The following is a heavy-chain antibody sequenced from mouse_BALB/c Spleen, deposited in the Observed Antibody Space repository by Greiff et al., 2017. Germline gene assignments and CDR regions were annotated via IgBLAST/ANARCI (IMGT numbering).Heavy chain of an antibody. CDR2: ISSGSSTI. CDR1: GFTFSSFG. D-gene: IGHD2-1*01. V-gene: IGHV5-17*02. CDR3: ARSRGNYVFDY. Sequence: EVMLVESGGGLVQPGGSRKLSCAASGFTFSSFGMHWVRQAPEKGLEWVAYISSGSSTIYYADTVKGRFTISRDNPKNTLFLQMTSLRSEDTAMYYCARSRGNYVFDYWGQGTTLTVSS. J-gene: IGHJ2*01.